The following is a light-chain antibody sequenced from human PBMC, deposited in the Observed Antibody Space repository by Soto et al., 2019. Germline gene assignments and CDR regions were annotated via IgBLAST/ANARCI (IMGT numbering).Light chain of an antibody. CDR3: YCAPDNIVV. V-gene: IGLV3-27*01. Sequence: SYELTQPSSVSVSPGQTARITCSRSILAKKYARWYQQKPGQAPVMLIHKDTERPSGIPERFSGSNSGTTVTLTINGAQVEDEADYYCYCAPDNIVVFGGGTKLTVL. J-gene: IGLJ2*01. CDR2: KDT. CDR1: ILAKKY.